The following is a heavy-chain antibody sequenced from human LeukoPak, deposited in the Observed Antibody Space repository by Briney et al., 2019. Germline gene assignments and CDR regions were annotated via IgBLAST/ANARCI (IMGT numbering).Heavy chain of an antibody. CDR1: GGSFSGYY. J-gene: IGHJ5*02. CDR3: ARGSRWIQVNWFDP. D-gene: IGHD2-2*03. CDR2: INYSGST. V-gene: IGHV4-34*01. Sequence: PSETLSLTRAVYGGSFSGYYWSWIRQPPGKGLEWIGEINYSGSTNYNPSLKSRVTISVDTSKNQFSLKLSSVTAADTAVYYCARGSRWIQVNWFDPWGQGTLVTVSS.